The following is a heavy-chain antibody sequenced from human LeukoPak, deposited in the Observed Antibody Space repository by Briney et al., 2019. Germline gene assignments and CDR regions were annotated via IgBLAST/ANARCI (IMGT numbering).Heavy chain of an antibody. CDR2: IYYSGST. CDR3: ARVRTIFGVVFHAFDV. Sequence: SETLSLTCTVSGGSISSYYWSWIRQPPGKGLEWIGYIYYSGSTNYNPSLKSRVTISVDTSKNQFSLKLSSVTAADTAVYYCARVRTIFGVVFHAFDVWGQGTMVTVSS. CDR1: GGSISSYY. V-gene: IGHV4-59*01. J-gene: IGHJ3*01. D-gene: IGHD3-3*01.